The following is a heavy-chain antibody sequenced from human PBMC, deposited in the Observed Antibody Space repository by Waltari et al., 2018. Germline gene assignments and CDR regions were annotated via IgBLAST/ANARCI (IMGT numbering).Heavy chain of an antibody. CDR1: GGSISSSSYY. CDR2: IYYSGST. V-gene: IGHV4-39*01. Sequence: QLQLQESGPGLVKPSATLSLTCTVSGGSISSSSYYWGWIRQPPGKGLEWIGSIYYSGSTYYNPSLKSRVTISVDTSKNQFSLKLSSVTAADTAVYYCARGSPYGGNDYWGQGTLVTVSS. D-gene: IGHD4-17*01. J-gene: IGHJ4*02. CDR3: ARGSPYGGNDY.